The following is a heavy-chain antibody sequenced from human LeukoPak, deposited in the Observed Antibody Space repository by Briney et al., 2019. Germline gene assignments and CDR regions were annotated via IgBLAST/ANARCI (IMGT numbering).Heavy chain of an antibody. D-gene: IGHD3-10*01. Sequence: ASVKVSCTASGYTFTGYYMHWVRQAPGQGLEWVGWINPNSGGTNYAQKFQGRVTMTRDTSISTAYMELSRLRSDDTAAYYCAKDRSGSNQFPSPGMDGWGQGTTVTVSS. J-gene: IGHJ6*02. CDR3: AKDRSGSNQFPSPGMDG. CDR2: INPNSGGT. CDR1: GYTFTGYY. V-gene: IGHV1-2*02.